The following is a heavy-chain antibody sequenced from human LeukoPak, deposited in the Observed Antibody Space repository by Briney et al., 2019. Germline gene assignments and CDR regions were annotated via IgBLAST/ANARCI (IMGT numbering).Heavy chain of an antibody. CDR3: ARVPRYYDFWSGYYEAYYYYGMDV. CDR1: GGSISSYY. J-gene: IGHJ6*02. V-gene: IGHV4-59*01. Sequence: SETLSLTCTVSGGSISSYYWSWIRQPPGKGLEWIGYIYYSGSTNYNPSLKSRVTISVDTSKNQFSLKPSSVTAADTAVYYCARVPRYYDFWSGYYEAYYYYGMDVWGQGTTVTVSS. D-gene: IGHD3-3*01. CDR2: IYYSGST.